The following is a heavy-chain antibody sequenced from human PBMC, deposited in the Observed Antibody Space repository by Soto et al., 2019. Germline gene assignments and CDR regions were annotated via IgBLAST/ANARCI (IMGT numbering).Heavy chain of an antibody. D-gene: IGHD4-17*01. CDR1: GFTFSSYA. Sequence: QVQLVESGGGVVQPGRSLRLSCAASGFTFSSYAMHWVRQAPGKGLEWVAVISYDGSNKYYADSVKGRFTISRDNSKNTLYLQMNSLRAEDTAVYYCARGRYGDYVGGTWFDPWGQGTLVTVSS. V-gene: IGHV3-30-3*01. J-gene: IGHJ5*02. CDR2: ISYDGSNK. CDR3: ARGRYGDYVGGTWFDP.